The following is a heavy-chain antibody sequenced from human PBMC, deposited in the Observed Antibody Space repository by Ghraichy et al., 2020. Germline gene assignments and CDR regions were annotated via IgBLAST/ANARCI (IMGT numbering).Heavy chain of an antibody. D-gene: IGHD3-9*01. V-gene: IGHV3-30-3*01. CDR1: GFIFSSYA. CDR2: ISYDGSNK. Sequence: LSLTCAASGFIFSSYAVHWVRQAPGKGLDWVAFISYDGSNKYYADSVKGRFTISRDNSKNTLYLQMNSLRAEDTAVYFCARDPNYDILTGYYNYYGMDVWGQGTTVTVSS. J-gene: IGHJ6*02. CDR3: ARDPNYDILTGYYNYYGMDV.